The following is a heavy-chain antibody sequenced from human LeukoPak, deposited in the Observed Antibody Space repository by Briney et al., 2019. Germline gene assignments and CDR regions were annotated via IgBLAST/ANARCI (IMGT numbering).Heavy chain of an antibody. V-gene: IGHV4-59*08. Sequence: SETLSLTCTVSGGSISSYYWSWIRQPPGKGLEWIGYIYYSGSTNYNPSLKSRVTISVDTSKNQFSLKLSSVTAADTAVYYCARQVVAVDSDYFDYWGQGTPVTVSS. CDR1: GGSISSYY. CDR2: IYYSGST. CDR3: ARQVVAVDSDYFDY. J-gene: IGHJ4*02. D-gene: IGHD2-15*01.